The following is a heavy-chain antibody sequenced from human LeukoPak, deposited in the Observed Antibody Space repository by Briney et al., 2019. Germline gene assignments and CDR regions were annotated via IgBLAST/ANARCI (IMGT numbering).Heavy chain of an antibody. CDR3: AKDFSRFYYDSSGDY. J-gene: IGHJ4*02. D-gene: IGHD3-22*01. Sequence: GSLRLSCAASGFTFSSYEMNWVRQAPGKGLEWVSYISSSGSTIYYADSVKGRCTISRDNSKNTLYLQMNSLRAEDTAVYYCAKDFSRFYYDSSGDYWGQGTLVTVSS. CDR1: GFTFSSYE. CDR2: ISSSGSTI. V-gene: IGHV3-48*03.